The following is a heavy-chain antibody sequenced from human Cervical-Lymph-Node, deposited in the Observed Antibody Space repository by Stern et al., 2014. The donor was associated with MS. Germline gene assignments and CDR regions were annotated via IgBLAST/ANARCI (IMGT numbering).Heavy chain of an antibody. V-gene: IGHV1-3*01. CDR1: GYTFATFA. CDR2: IAASNANT. D-gene: IGHD2-15*01. CDR3: ARGRGVVLAASYFDY. Sequence: QVQLVQSGAEVKKPGASVKVSCKASGYTFATFAVHWVRQAPGQRLEWMGWIAASNANTKYSQKFQDRLTFTRDTFANTVYMELSSLRSEDTAVYFCARGRGVVLAASYFDYWGQGTLLTVSS. J-gene: IGHJ4*02.